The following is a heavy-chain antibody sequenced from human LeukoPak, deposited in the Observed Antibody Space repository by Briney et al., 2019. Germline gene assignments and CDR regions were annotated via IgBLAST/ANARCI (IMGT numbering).Heavy chain of an antibody. Sequence: PGGSLRLSCAASGFTFSSYAVTWVRQAPGKGLDWVSVISGSGDTTYYADSVKGRFTISRDNSKSTVSLQMHSLRGEDTAVYFCARETGGFDYWGQGTLVTVSS. D-gene: IGHD1-26*01. CDR2: ISGSGDTT. CDR3: ARETGGFDY. J-gene: IGHJ4*02. CDR1: GFTFSSYA. V-gene: IGHV3-23*01.